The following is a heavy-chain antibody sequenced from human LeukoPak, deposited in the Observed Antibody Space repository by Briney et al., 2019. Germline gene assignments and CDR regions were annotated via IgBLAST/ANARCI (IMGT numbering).Heavy chain of an antibody. D-gene: IGHD6-6*01. J-gene: IGHJ4*02. CDR3: AKGKKGSSPGALDY. CDR1: GFTSSSYA. CDR2: ISGSGGST. V-gene: IGHV3-23*01. Sequence: PGGSLRLSCAASGFTSSSYAMSWVRQAPGKGLEWVSAISGSGGSTYYADSVKGRFTISRDNSKNTLYLQMNSLRAEDTAVYYCAKGKKGSSPGALDYWGQGTLVTVSS.